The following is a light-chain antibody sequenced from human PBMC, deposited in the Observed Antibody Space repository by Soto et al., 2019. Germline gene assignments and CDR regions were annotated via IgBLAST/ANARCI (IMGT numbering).Light chain of an antibody. V-gene: IGLV2-14*03. CDR1: SSDVGGYNY. CDR2: DVS. Sequence: QSVLTQPASVSGSPGQSITISCTGTSSDVGGYNYVSWYQHHPGKAPKLIIYDVSNRPSGVSIRFSGSKSDNTASLTISGLQPEDEADYHCSSYTTSNPRQIVSGTGTKLNDL. J-gene: IGLJ1*01. CDR3: SSYTTSNPRQIV.